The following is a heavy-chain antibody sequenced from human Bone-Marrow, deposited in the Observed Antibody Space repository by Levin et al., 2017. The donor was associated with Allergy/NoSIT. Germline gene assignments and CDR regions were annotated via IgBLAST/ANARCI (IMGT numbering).Heavy chain of an antibody. Sequence: GGSLRLSCAASGFTFSDYSIHWVRQAPGKGLEYVSVISSNGYSTYYADSVRGRFTISRDNSKNTAFLQMGSLRAEDMAVYYCARPYASAYDAFDLWGQGTMVTVSS. D-gene: IGHD2-2*01. CDR1: GFTFSDYS. CDR2: ISSNGYST. CDR3: ARPYASAYDAFDL. V-gene: IGHV3-64*02. J-gene: IGHJ3*01.